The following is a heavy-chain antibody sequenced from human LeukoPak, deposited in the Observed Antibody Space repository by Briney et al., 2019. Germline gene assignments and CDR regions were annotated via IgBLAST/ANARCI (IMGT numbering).Heavy chain of an antibody. J-gene: IGHJ5*02. CDR2: IWVGSIYHSGSP. CDR3: ARHSSMTTVTIRP. D-gene: IGHD4-11*01. Sequence: SETLSLTCTVSGGSISGSSYYWGWIRQPPGKGLEWIGCIWVGSIYHSGSPYYNPSLKSRVTISVDTSKNQFSLKLSSVTAADTAVYYCARHSSMTTVTIRPWGQGTLVTVSS. CDR1: GGSISGSSYY. V-gene: IGHV4-39*01.